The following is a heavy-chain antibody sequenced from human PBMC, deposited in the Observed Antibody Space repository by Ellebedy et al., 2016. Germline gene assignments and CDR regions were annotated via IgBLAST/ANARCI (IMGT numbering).Heavy chain of an antibody. D-gene: IGHD3-22*01. CDR1: GGSISGYF. CDR2: IDYSANT. V-gene: IGHV4-59*01. CDR3: ARDPSGFWYFDL. Sequence: SETLSLTCTVSGGSISGYFWNWIRQSPGRGLGWIANIDYSANTNYNPYLESRVTVSVDQKKKQNSLHLRSVTAADTAVYYCARDPSGFWYFDLWGRGTLVTVSS. J-gene: IGHJ2*01.